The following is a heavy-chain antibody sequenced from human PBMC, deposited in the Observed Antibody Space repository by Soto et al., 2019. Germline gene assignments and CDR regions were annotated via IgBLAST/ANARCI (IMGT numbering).Heavy chain of an antibody. CDR2: IYYSGST. CDR1: GGSISSSSYY. J-gene: IGHJ4*02. V-gene: IGHV4-39*01. D-gene: IGHD6-13*01. CDR3: ARLGVYSRRSYTWVFDY. Sequence: PSETLSLTCTVSGGSISSSSYYWGWIRQPPGKGLEWIGSIYYSGSTYYNPSLKSRVTISVDTSENQFSLKLSSVTAADTAVYYCARLGVYSRRSYTWVFDYWGQGTLVTVSS.